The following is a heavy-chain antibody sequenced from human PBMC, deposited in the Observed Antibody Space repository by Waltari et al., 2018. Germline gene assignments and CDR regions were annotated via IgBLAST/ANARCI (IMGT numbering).Heavy chain of an antibody. CDR1: GFTVTSTY. CDR3: ARGGQIVRPRPLDL. V-gene: IGHV3-66*01. Sequence: EGQLVESGGGLVKPGGSLRLSCAASGFTVTSTYMNWVRQAPGKGLEWVSTIYSSATTFYADSVKGRFTSSRDNSKNLLFLQMDDLRVNDTAVYYCARGGQIVRPRPLDLWGPGTLVTVSS. J-gene: IGHJ3*01. D-gene: IGHD6-6*01. CDR2: IYSSATT.